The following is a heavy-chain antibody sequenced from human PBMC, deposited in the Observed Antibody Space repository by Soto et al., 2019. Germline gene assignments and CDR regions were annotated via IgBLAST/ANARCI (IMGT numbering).Heavy chain of an antibody. J-gene: IGHJ6*02. V-gene: IGHV3-23*01. CDR1: GFTLSSYI. CDR2: MSATGGST. D-gene: IGHD1-7*01. CDR3: VKVPGGTGTTRDYYGMDV. Sequence: EVQLLESGGDLVQPWESMRLTCEASGFTLSSYIMSWVRQAPGKGPEWVSGMSATGGSTYHADSVKDRFTISRDTSKNTLFLQMNSLRVEDTAVYYCVKVPGGTGTTRDYYGMDVWGQGTTVTVSS.